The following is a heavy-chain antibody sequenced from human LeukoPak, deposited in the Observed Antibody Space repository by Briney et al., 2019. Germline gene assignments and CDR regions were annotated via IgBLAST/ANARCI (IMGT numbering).Heavy chain of an antibody. Sequence: GGSLRLSCAASGFTFSSYPMSWVRQVPGKGLEWVSAMSGGGDTAYYANSVKGRFTISRDISKKTLYLQMSSLRAEDTAVYYCAKSQEDDSSGYYYSNFDYWGQGTLVTVSS. V-gene: IGHV3-23*01. CDR2: MSGGGDTA. J-gene: IGHJ4*02. D-gene: IGHD3-22*01. CDR3: AKSQEDDSSGYYYSNFDY. CDR1: GFTFSSYP.